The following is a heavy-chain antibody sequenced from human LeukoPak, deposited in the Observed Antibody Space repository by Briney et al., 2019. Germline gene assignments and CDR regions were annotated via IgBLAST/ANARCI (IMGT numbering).Heavy chain of an antibody. CDR1: GFTFYSNG. CDR2: IGVSGGDT. J-gene: IGHJ4*02. Sequence: GGSLRLSCAASGFTFYSNGMSWVRQAPGKGLEWVSAIGVSGGDTHYSNSVKGRFTISRDNSKNTLYLQMNSLGAEDTALYFCTIMLYNSDRSGYFAFWGQGTLVTVSS. D-gene: IGHD3-22*01. V-gene: IGHV3-23*01. CDR3: TIMLYNSDRSGYFAF.